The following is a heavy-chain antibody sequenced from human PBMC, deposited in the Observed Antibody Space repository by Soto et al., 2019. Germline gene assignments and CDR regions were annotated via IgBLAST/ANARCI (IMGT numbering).Heavy chain of an antibody. Sequence: PGESLKISCKGSGYSFTSYWIGWVRQMPGKGLEWMGIIYPGDSDTRYSPSFQGQVTISADKSISTAYLQWSSLKASDTAMYYCARHRSGYYDILTGYYKGPYNWFDSWGQGTLVTVSS. D-gene: IGHD3-9*01. V-gene: IGHV5-51*01. CDR1: GYSFTSYW. J-gene: IGHJ5*01. CDR3: ARHRSGYYDILTGYYKGPYNWFDS. CDR2: IYPGDSDT.